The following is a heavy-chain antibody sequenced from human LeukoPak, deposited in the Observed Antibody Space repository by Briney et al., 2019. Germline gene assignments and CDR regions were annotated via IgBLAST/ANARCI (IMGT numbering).Heavy chain of an antibody. CDR3: ARAPREGFSGSYHDY. CDR2: IRYDGSNK. V-gene: IGHV3-30*02. J-gene: IGHJ4*02. D-gene: IGHD1-26*01. Sequence: PGGSLRLSCAASGFTFSSYSMNWVRQAPGKGLEWVAFIRYDGSNKYYADSVKGRFTISRDNSKNTLYLQMNSLRAEDTAVYYCARAPREGFSGSYHDYWGQGTLVTVSS. CDR1: GFTFSSYS.